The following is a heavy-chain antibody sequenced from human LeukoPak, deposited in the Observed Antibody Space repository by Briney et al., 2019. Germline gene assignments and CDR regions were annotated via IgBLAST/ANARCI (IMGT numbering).Heavy chain of an antibody. CDR3: ARVSYDSSGYYWRRTDY. Sequence: PGGSLRLSCAASGFTFSSYWMHWVRQAPGKGLVWVSRTNSDGSSTSYADSVKGRFTISRDNAKNTLYLQMNSLRAEDTAVYYCARVSYDSSGYYWRRTDYWGQGTLVTVSS. V-gene: IGHV3-74*01. J-gene: IGHJ4*02. CDR2: TNSDGSST. D-gene: IGHD3-22*01. CDR1: GFTFSSYW.